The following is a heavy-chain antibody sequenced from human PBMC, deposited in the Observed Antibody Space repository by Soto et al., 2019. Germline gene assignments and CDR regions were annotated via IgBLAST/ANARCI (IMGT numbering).Heavy chain of an antibody. D-gene: IGHD2-21*02. CDR2: IYYSGST. J-gene: IGHJ4*02. CDR1: GGSVTSGNYY. V-gene: IGHV4-61*01. CDR3: ARGPVVTPFVDY. Sequence: TLSLTCTVSGGSVTSGNYYWSWIRQPLGKGLEWIGHIYYSGSTNYNPSLKSRVTISVDASKNQLSLKLSSVTAADTAIYYCARGPVVTPFVDYWGQGTLVTVSS.